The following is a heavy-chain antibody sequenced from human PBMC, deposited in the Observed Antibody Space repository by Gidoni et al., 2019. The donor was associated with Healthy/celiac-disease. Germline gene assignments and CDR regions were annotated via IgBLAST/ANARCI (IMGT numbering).Heavy chain of an antibody. D-gene: IGHD6-6*01. Sequence: QVQLVQSGAEVKKPGSSVKVSCKASGGTFSSYAISWVRQAPGQGLEWMGRIIPILGIANYAQKFQGRVTITADKSTSTAYMELSSLRSEDTAVYYCAREASSSGCFDPWGQGTLVTVSS. V-gene: IGHV1-69*04. CDR1: GGTFSSYA. CDR2: IIPILGIA. J-gene: IGHJ5*02. CDR3: AREASSSGCFDP.